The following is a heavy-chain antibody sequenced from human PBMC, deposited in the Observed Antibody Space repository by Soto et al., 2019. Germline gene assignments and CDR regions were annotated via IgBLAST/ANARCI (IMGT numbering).Heavy chain of an antibody. J-gene: IGHJ6*02. CDR1: GYTFTSYD. CDR2: MNPNSGNT. D-gene: IGHD1-7*01. Sequence: QGQLVQSGDEVKKPGASVKVSCKASGYTFTSYDINWVRQATGQGLEWMGWMNPNSGNTGYAQKFQGRVTMTRNTSISTAYMELSSLRSEDTAVYYCARGVRNYPYYYYGMDVWGQGTTVTVSS. CDR3: ARGVRNYPYYYYGMDV. V-gene: IGHV1-8*01.